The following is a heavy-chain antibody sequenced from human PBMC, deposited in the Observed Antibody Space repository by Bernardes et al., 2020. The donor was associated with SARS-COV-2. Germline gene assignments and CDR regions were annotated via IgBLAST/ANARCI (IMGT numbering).Heavy chain of an antibody. Sequence: SETLSLTCTISAGSISNYYWSWIWQPPGKGLEWIGSIRHSGSTNYNPSLKSRVTILADTSKNHFSLKLTSVTAADTAVYYCARSPPNYDILTGYYMDAFDIWGQGTMVAVSS. CDR3: ARSPPNYDILTGYYMDAFDI. CDR2: IRHSGST. CDR1: AGSISNYY. V-gene: IGHV4-59*01. D-gene: IGHD3-9*01. J-gene: IGHJ3*02.